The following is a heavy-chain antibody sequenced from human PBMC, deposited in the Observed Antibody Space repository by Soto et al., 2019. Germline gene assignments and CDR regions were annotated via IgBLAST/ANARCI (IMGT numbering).Heavy chain of an antibody. CDR2: ISYDGSNK. V-gene: IGHV3-30-3*01. CDR1: GFTFSSYA. J-gene: IGHJ4*02. CDR3: ASEDSSGYPTSY. Sequence: GGSLRFSCAASGFTFSSYAMHWVRQAPGKGLEWVAVISYDGSNKYYADSVKGRFTISRDNSKNTLYLQMNSLRAEDTAVYYCASEDSSGYPTSYWGQGTLVTVSS. D-gene: IGHD3-22*01.